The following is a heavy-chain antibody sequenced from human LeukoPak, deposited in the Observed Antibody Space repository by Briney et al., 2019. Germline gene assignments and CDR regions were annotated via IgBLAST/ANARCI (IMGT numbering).Heavy chain of an antibody. D-gene: IGHD3-16*01. Sequence: GGSLRLSWAASGFICSKSWMSWVRQAPGKGLEWVANMNGDGSVKDYVDSVKGRFTISRDNARQSLYLQMSDLRAEDTAVYYCATYTHWVAGDVWGQGTTVTVSS. V-gene: IGHV3-7*01. CDR3: ATYTHWVAGDV. CDR1: GFICSKSW. J-gene: IGHJ6*02. CDR2: MNGDGSVK.